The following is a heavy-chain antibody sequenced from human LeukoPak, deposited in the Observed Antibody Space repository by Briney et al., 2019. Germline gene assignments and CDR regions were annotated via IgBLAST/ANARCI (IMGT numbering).Heavy chain of an antibody. CDR2: INPNSGGT. J-gene: IGHJ4*02. CDR1: GYTFTGYY. D-gene: IGHD5-18*01. CDR3: ARDPTALLRGIQLWLDRVGYFDY. V-gene: IGHV1-2*02. Sequence: ASVKVSCKASGYTFTGYYMHWVRQAPGQGLEWMGWINPNSGGTNYAQKFQGRVTMTRDTSISTAYMELSRLRSDDTAVYYCARDPTALLRGIQLWLDRVGYFDYWGQGTLVTVSS.